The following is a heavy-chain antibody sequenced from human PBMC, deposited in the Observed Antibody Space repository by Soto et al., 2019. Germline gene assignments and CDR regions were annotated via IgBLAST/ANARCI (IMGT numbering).Heavy chain of an antibody. CDR1: GYTLTELS. D-gene: IGHD1-7*01. CDR3: ATVFSSSWNYDWFDP. CDR2: FDPEDGET. Sequence: ASVKVSCKVSGYTLTELSMHWVRQAPGKGLEWMGGFDPEDGETIYAQKFQGRVTMTEDTSTDTAYMELSSLRSEDTAVYYCATVFSSSWNYDWFDPWGQGPLVTVSS. J-gene: IGHJ5*02. V-gene: IGHV1-24*01.